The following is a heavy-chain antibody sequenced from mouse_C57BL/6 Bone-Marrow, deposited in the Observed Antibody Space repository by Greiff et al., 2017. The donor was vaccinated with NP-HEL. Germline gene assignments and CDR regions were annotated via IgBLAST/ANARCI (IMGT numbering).Heavy chain of an antibody. D-gene: IGHD2-5*01. J-gene: IGHJ1*03. CDR3: ARRYSNYWYFDV. Sequence: EVQRVESGGDLVKPGGSLKLSCAASGFTFSSYGMSWVRQTPDKRLEWVATISSGGSYTYYPDSVKGRFTISRDNAKNTLYLQMSSLKSEDTAMYYCARRYSNYWYFDVWGTGTTVTVSS. CDR1: GFTFSSYG. V-gene: IGHV5-6*01. CDR2: ISSGGSYT.